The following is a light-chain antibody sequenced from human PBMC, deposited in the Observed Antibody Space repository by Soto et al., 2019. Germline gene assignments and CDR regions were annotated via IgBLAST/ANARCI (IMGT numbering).Light chain of an antibody. J-gene: IGKJ5*01. CDR3: QQRSNWGIT. CDR2: GAS. Sequence: ENVLTQSPATLSLSPGEGATLSCSASQSVSSSYLAWYQQKPGQAPTLLIYGASSRSTGIPDRFSGSGSGTDFTLTISSLEPEDFAVYYCQQRSNWGITFGQGTRLEIK. V-gene: IGKV3D-20*02. CDR1: QSVSSSY.